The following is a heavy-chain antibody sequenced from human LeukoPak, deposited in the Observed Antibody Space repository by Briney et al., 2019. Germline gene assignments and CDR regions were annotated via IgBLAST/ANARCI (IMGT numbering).Heavy chain of an antibody. CDR1: GGTFSSYA. CDR2: IIPIFGTA. CDR3: ARTVVHCTNGVCYIPEAYYYYYGMDV. Sequence: SVTVSCKASGGTFSSYAISWVRQAPGQGLEWMGGIIPIFGTANYAQKFQGRVTITADESTSTAYMELSSLRSEDTAVYYCARTVVHCTNGVCYIPEAYYYYYGMDVWGQGTTVTVSS. D-gene: IGHD2-8*01. J-gene: IGHJ6*02. V-gene: IGHV1-69*01.